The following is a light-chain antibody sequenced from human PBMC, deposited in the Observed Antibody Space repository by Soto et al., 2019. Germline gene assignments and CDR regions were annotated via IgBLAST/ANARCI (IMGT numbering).Light chain of an antibody. V-gene: IGKV3-15*01. J-gene: IGKJ1*01. CDR3: QQYNNWPSWK. CDR2: GAS. CDR1: QSVSSN. Sequence: EIVMTQSPATLSVSPWERATLSGRASQSVSSNLAWYQQKPGQAPRLLIYGASTRATGIPARFSGSGSGTEFTLTISSLQSEDFAVYYCQQYNNWPSWKFGQGTKVDNK.